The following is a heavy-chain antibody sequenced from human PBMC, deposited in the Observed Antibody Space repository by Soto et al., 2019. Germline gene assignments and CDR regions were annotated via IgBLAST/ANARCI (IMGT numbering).Heavy chain of an antibody. D-gene: IGHD6-6*01. CDR1: EFTFSSYG. CDR3: ARGSIAAPYFDY. V-gene: IGHV3-33*01. CDR2: IWYDGSNK. Sequence: GGSLRLSCAASEFTFSSYGMHWVRQAPGKGLEWVAIIWYDGSNKYYADSVKGRFTISRDNSKNTLYLQMNSLRAEDTAVYYCARGSIAAPYFDYWGQGTLVTVS. J-gene: IGHJ4*02.